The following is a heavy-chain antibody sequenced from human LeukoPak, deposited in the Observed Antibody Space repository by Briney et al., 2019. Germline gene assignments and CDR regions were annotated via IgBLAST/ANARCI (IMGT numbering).Heavy chain of an antibody. J-gene: IGHJ5*02. CDR1: GGSFSGYY. Sequence: PSETLSLTCAVYGGSFSGYYWSWIRQPPGKGLEWIGEINHSGSTNYNPSLKSRVTISVDTSKNQFSLKLSSVTAADTAVHYCARQAIFGVVTVGPWGQGTLVTVSS. V-gene: IGHV4-34*01. CDR2: INHSGST. D-gene: IGHD3-3*01. CDR3: ARQAIFGVVTVGP.